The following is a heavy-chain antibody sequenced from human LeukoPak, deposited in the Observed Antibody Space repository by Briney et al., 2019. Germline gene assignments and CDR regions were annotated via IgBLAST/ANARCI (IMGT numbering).Heavy chain of an antibody. Sequence: PSETLSLTCTVSGGSISSGDYYWSWIRQPPGKGLEWIGYIYYSGSTYYNPSLKRRFTILVDTSKNQFSLKLSSVTAADTAVYYCARVLRGPAAIGNNWFDPWGQGTLVTVSS. CDR1: GGSISSGDYY. CDR2: IYYSGST. D-gene: IGHD2-2*02. J-gene: IGHJ5*02. V-gene: IGHV4-30-4*08. CDR3: ARVLRGPAAIGNNWFDP.